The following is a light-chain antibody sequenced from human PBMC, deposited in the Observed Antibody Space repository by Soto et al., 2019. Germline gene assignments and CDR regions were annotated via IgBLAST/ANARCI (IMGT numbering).Light chain of an antibody. CDR1: QSINSG. J-gene: IGKJ1*01. V-gene: IGKV1-5*03. Sequence: LQMTQSPSTLSASVGDTVTITCRASQSINSGLAWYQQKPGRDPKLLIYKASSLESGVPSRFSGSGYGTEFTLTISSLLPEDFATYYCQQYNYLWTFGQGTKVEIK. CDR3: QQYNYLWT. CDR2: KAS.